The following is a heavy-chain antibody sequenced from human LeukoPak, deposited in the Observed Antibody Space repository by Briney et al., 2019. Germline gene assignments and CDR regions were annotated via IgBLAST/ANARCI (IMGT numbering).Heavy chain of an antibody. D-gene: IGHD3-22*01. V-gene: IGHV4-39*01. Sequence: SETLSLTCTVSGGSISSSSYYWGWIRQPPGKGLEWIGSIYYSGSTYYNPSLKSRVTISVDTSKNQFSLKLSSVTAADTAVYYCARLQKNYYDSSSYHNWFDPWGQGTLVTVSS. CDR1: GGSISSSSYY. CDR3: ARLQKNYYDSSSYHNWFDP. J-gene: IGHJ5*02. CDR2: IYYSGST.